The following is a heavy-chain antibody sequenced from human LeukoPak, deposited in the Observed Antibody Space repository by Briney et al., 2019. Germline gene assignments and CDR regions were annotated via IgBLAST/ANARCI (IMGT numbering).Heavy chain of an antibody. CDR3: ARGGVLVTRPSDF. Sequence: ASVNVSCKASGYTFTTYYIHWVRQAPGQGLEWMGVINPSGGGTSYAPKFRDRVTMTRDTSTTTVYMELRSLRSEDTAVYYCARGGVLVTRPSDFWGRGTLVTVSS. J-gene: IGHJ2*01. D-gene: IGHD4-17*01. CDR2: INPSGGGT. V-gene: IGHV1-46*01. CDR1: GYTFTTYY.